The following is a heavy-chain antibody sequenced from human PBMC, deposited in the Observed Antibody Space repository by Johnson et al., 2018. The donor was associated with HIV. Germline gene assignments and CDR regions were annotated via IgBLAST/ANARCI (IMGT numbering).Heavy chain of an antibody. CDR1: GFTFSSYA. Sequence: VQLVESGGGVVQPGRSLRLSCAASGFTFSSYAMHWVRQAPGKGLEWVAVISYDGSNKYYADSVKGRFTISRDNSKNKLYLQMNSLRAEDTAVYYCARDRKQWLVVGGGINDIWGQGTMVTVAS. J-gene: IGHJ3*02. V-gene: IGHV3-30-3*01. D-gene: IGHD6-19*01. CDR2: ISYDGSNK. CDR3: ARDRKQWLVVGGGINDI.